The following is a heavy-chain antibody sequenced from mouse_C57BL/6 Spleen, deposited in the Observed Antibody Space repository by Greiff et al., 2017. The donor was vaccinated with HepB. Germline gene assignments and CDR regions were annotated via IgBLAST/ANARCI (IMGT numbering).Heavy chain of an antibody. Sequence: VQLKESGGDLVKPGGSLKLSCAASGFTFSSYGMSWVRQTPDKRLEWVATISSGGSYTYYPDSVKGRFTISRDNAKNTLYLQMSSLKSEDTAMYYCARAELTTVVAGNAIDYWGQGTSVTVSS. J-gene: IGHJ4*01. CDR1: GFTFSSYG. V-gene: IGHV5-6*01. CDR3: ARAELTTVVAGNAIDY. D-gene: IGHD1-1*01. CDR2: ISSGGSYT.